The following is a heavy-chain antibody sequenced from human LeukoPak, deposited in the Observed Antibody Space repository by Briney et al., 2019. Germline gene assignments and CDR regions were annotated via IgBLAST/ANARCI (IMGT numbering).Heavy chain of an antibody. V-gene: IGHV3-7*01. D-gene: IGHD6-13*01. CDR2: INQDGSEQ. CDR1: GFTFSVYW. Sequence: GGSLRLSCAASGFTFSVYWMTWVRQAPEKGLEWVANINQDGSEQYYVDSVRGRFTISRDNAKNSLYLQMNSLRAEDTAVYYCARDPGSSWTYFDYWGQGTLVTVSS. J-gene: IGHJ4*02. CDR3: ARDPGSSWTYFDY.